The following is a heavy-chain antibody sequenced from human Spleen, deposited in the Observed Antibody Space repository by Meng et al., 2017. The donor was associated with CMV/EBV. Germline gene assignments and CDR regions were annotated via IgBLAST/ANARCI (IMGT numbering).Heavy chain of an antibody. V-gene: IGHV3-48*04. CDR1: EFTFSRYG. CDR2: INSGGSVT. CDR3: ARVVPDYAYYYYYGMDV. J-gene: IGHJ6*02. Sequence: GGSLRLSCVASEFTFSRYGMNWVRQAPGKGLEWVSYINSGGSVTSYADSVKGRVTISRDNAKNSLYLQMNSLRAEDTAVYFCARVVPDYAYYYYYGMDVWGQGTTVTVSS. D-gene: IGHD2-2*01.